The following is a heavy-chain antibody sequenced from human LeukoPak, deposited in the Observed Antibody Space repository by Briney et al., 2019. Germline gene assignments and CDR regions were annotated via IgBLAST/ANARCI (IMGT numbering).Heavy chain of an antibody. V-gene: IGHV4-38-2*01. Sequence: PSETLSLTCAVSGYSISSGYYGRWIPQPPREGLEGIVSIYHSGSTYYNPSLKGRVTISVDTSKNQFSLKLSSVTAADTAVYYCAREVATTRMGYFDYWGQGTLVTVSS. CDR2: IYHSGST. J-gene: IGHJ4*02. CDR1: GYSISSGYY. CDR3: AREVATTRMGYFDY. D-gene: IGHD5-24*01.